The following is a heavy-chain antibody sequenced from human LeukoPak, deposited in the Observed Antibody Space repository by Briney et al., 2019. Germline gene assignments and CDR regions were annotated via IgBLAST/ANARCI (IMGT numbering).Heavy chain of an antibody. CDR3: ARVSNNSWYFDY. D-gene: IGHD6-13*01. CDR1: GGSISTYS. Sequence: SETLSLTCIVSGGSISTYSWSWIRQPAGKGLEWIGHIYTNDNTNYNPSLKSRVTMSVDTSRNQFSLKLKSVTAADTAVYYCARVSNNSWYFDYWGQGTLVTVSS. V-gene: IGHV4-4*07. J-gene: IGHJ4*02. CDR2: IYTNDNT.